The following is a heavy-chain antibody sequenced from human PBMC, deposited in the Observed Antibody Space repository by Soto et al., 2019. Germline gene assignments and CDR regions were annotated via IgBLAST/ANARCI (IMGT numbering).Heavy chain of an antibody. D-gene: IGHD3-3*01. V-gene: IGHV1-69*06. CDR3: NRGSEYDFWSGYL. Sequence: QERLVQSGAEVRKPGSSVKVSCKVTGGTSTRYAINWVRQAPGQGLEWMGGIVPMFGTSKYAQKFQGRVTSTAETSTNIAYMELRSLRCEDTAVYYCNRGSEYDFWSGYLWGQGTLVSVSS. CDR2: IVPMFGTS. CDR1: GGTSTRYA. J-gene: IGHJ4*02.